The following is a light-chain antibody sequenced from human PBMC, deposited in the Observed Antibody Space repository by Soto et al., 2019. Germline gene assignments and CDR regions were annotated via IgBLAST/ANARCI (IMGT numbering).Light chain of an antibody. J-gene: IGKJ1*01. CDR1: QSVSSST. CDR3: QQCGSPPLT. Sequence: EIVLTQSPGTLSLSPGERATLSCRASQSVSSSTLAWYQQKPGQAPRVLIYGGSNRATGIPDRFSGSGSGTDFTLTISRLEPEDFAVYYCQQCGSPPLTFGQWTKVEI. V-gene: IGKV3-20*01. CDR2: GGS.